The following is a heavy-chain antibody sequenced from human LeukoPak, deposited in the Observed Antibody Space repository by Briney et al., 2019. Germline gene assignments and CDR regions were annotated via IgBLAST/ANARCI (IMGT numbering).Heavy chain of an antibody. CDR1: GFTFDDYA. V-gene: IGHV3-9*01. D-gene: IGHD6-13*01. CDR3: ARVPNSSSWYYPDLNWIDP. CDR2: ISWNSGSI. Sequence: GRSLRLSCAASGFTFDDYAMHWVRQAPGKGLEWVSGISWNSGSIGYADSVKGRFTISRDNAKNSLYLQMNSLRAEDTAVYYCARVPNSSSWYYPDLNWIDPWGQGTLVTVSS. J-gene: IGHJ5*02.